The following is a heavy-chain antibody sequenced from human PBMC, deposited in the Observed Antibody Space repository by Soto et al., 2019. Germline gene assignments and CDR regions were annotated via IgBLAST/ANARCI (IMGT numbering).Heavy chain of an antibody. CDR1: GYTFTSYG. CDR3: ARDLAYDDY. CDR2: INTYNDNT. Sequence: GSSLKVSCKASGYTFTSYGISWVRQAPGQGLEWMGWINTYNDNTNYAQRLQGRVTMTTDTSTSTAYMELRSLRSDDTAVYYCARDLAYDDYWGQGTLVTVSS. D-gene: IGHD5-12*01. V-gene: IGHV1-18*01. J-gene: IGHJ4*02.